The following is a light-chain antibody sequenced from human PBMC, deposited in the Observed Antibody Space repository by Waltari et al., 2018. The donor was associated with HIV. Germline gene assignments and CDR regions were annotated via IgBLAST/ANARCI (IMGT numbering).Light chain of an antibody. Sequence: QSALTQPASVSGSPGQSITISCTGTSSDVGGYNYVPWYQRQPGKAPKLMIYDVNNRPSGVSNRFSGSKSGNTASLTISGLQAEDEADYYCSSYTSSSTRVFGGGTKVTVL. V-gene: IGLV2-14*03. J-gene: IGLJ3*02. CDR3: SSYTSSSTRV. CDR2: DVN. CDR1: SSDVGGYNY.